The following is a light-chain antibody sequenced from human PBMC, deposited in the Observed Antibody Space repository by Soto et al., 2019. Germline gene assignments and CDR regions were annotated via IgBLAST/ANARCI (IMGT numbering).Light chain of an antibody. V-gene: IGKV3-20*01. J-gene: IGKJ2*01. Sequence: EILLTQSPGTLSLSPGDRATLSCRASQSVSSNYLAWYQQKPGQPPRLFIYGGSSRATDIPDRFSGSGSGTDFTLTISRLEPEDFAVYYCQQYGDSLPYTFGQGTKVEIK. CDR1: QSVSSNY. CDR2: GGS. CDR3: QQYGDSLPYT.